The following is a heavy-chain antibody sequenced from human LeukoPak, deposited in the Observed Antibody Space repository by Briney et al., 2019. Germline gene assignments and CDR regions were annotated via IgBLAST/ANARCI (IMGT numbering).Heavy chain of an antibody. CDR2: IYHSGST. Sequence: SGTLSLTCAVSGGSISSSNWRSWVRQPPGKGLEWIGEIYHSGSTNYNPSLKSRVTISVDKSKNQFSLKLSSVTAADTAVYYCARDIYSSGSPHGFDYWGQGTLVTVSS. D-gene: IGHD6-19*01. CDR3: ARDIYSSGSPHGFDY. J-gene: IGHJ4*02. CDR1: GGSISSSNW. V-gene: IGHV4-4*02.